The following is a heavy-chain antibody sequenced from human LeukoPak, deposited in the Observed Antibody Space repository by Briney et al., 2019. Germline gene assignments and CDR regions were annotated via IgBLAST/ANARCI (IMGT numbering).Heavy chain of an antibody. V-gene: IGHV3-23*01. J-gene: IGHJ5*02. Sequence: PGGTLRLSCAASGFTFSSYGMSWVRQAPGKGLEWVSAISGSGGSTYYADSVKGRFTISRDNSKNTLYLQMNSLRAEDTAVYYCARGPGFGVLGWFDPWGQGTLVTVSS. CDR1: GFTFSSYG. CDR2: ISGSGGST. CDR3: ARGPGFGVLGWFDP. D-gene: IGHD3-10*01.